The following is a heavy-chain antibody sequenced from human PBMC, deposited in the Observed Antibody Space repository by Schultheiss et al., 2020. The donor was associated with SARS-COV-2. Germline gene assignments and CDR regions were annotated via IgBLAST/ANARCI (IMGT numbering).Heavy chain of an antibody. Sequence: GGSLRLSCAASGFTFSSYAMSWVRQAPGKGLEWVSYISSSSSTIYYADSVKGRFTISRDNAKNSLYLQMNSLRDEDTAVYYCARPVVPAAISSPDYGMDVWGQGTTVTVSS. J-gene: IGHJ6*02. CDR1: GFTFSSYA. V-gene: IGHV3-48*02. CDR3: ARPVVPAAISSPDYGMDV. D-gene: IGHD2-2*02. CDR2: ISSSSSTI.